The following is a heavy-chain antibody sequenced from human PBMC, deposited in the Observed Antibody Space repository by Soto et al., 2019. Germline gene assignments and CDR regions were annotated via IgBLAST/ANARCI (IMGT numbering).Heavy chain of an antibody. Sequence: ASVKVSCKASGYTFTSYGISWLRKAPGQGLEWMGWISGYIGNTKYAQKLQDRVTMTTDTSTGTAYMELRSLRSDDTAVYYCASSLSIIVVVTPPGFDYRRQATLVPV. CDR3: ASSLSIIVVVTPPGFDY. CDR1: GYTFTSYG. CDR2: ISGYIGNT. J-gene: IGHJ4*02. D-gene: IGHD3-22*01. V-gene: IGHV1-18*01.